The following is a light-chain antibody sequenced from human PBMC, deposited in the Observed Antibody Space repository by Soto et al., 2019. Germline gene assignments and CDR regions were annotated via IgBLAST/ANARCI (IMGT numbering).Light chain of an antibody. CDR1: QSLVYSDGTTY. V-gene: IGKV2-30*01. Sequence: DVVMTQSPLSLPVTLGQPASISCKSSQSLVYSDGTTYLHWFHQRPGQSPRRLIYKVSNRDSGVPDRFSGSGSGTDFTLKISRVEAEDVGLYYCMQGAHWPRTFCQGTKVDIK. CDR2: KVS. J-gene: IGKJ1*01. CDR3: MQGAHWPRT.